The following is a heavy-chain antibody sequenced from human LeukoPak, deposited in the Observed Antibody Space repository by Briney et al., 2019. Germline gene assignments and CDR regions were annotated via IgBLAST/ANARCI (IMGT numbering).Heavy chain of an antibody. CDR2: ISSNGGST. V-gene: IGHV3-64*01. Sequence: KTGGSLRLSCAASGFTFSSYAMHWVRQAPGKGLEYVSAISSNGGSTYYANSVKGRFTISRDNSKNTLYLQMGSLGAEDMAVYYCARGHDYGGYDYWGQGTLVTVSS. CDR1: GFTFSSYA. D-gene: IGHD4-23*01. CDR3: ARGHDYGGYDY. J-gene: IGHJ4*02.